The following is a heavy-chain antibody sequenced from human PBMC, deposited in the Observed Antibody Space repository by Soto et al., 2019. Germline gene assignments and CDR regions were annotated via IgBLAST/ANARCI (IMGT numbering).Heavy chain of an antibody. CDR1: GFSFSDFW. V-gene: IGHV3-7*01. D-gene: IGHD3-22*01. J-gene: IGHJ6*02. CDR3: ARDYLGHYYDSSGYYYNYYYYGMDV. CDR2: MNQDGNQK. Sequence: GGSLRLSCAASGFSFSDFWMTWVRQAPGKGLEWVANMNQDGNQKNYVDSVKGRFSISRDNAENSLYLQMNSLRAEDTAVYYCARDYLGHYYDSSGYYYNYYYYGMDVWGQGTTVTVSS.